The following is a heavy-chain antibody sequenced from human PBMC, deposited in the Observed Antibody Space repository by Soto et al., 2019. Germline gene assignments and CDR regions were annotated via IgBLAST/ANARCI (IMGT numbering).Heavy chain of an antibody. D-gene: IGHD2-2*01. Sequence: QVQLVESGGGVVQPGRSLRLSCAASGFTFSSYGMHWVRQAPGKGLEWVAVISYDGGNKYYADSVKGRFTISRDNSKNTLYLQMNSLRAEDTAVYYCAQLYCSSTSCYPWSHGTLVTVSS. CDR3: AQLYCSSTSCYP. CDR2: ISYDGGNK. V-gene: IGHV3-30*18. CDR1: GFTFSSYG. J-gene: IGHJ4*01.